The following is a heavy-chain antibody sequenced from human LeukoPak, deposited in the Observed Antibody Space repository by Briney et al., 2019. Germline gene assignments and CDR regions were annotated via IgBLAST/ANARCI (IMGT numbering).Heavy chain of an antibody. CDR1: GFTFSSYA. V-gene: IGHV3-23*01. D-gene: IGHD6-19*01. J-gene: IGHJ3*02. Sequence: PGGSLRLSCAASGFTFSSYAMSWVRQAPGKGLEWVSAISGSGGSTYYADSVKGRFTISRDNSKNMLYLQMNSLRAEDTAVYYCAKYSSGWYGSDAFDIWGQGTMVTVSS. CDR2: ISGSGGST. CDR3: AKYSSGWYGSDAFDI.